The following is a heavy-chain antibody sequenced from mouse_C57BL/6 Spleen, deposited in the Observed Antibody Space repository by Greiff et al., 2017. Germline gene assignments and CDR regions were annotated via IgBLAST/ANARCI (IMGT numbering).Heavy chain of an antibody. CDR1: GYAFSSSW. CDR2: IYPGDGDT. D-gene: IGHD1-1*01. Sequence: QVQLKQSGPELVKPGASVKISCKASGYAFSSSWMNWVKQRPGKGLEWIGRIYPGDGDTNYNGKFKGKATLTADKSSSTAYMQLSSLTSEDSAVYFCALLRNWYFDVWGTGTTVTVSS. V-gene: IGHV1-82*01. CDR3: ALLRNWYFDV. J-gene: IGHJ1*03.